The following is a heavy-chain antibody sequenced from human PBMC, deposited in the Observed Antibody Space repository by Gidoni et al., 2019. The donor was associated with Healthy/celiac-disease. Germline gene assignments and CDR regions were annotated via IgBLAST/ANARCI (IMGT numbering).Heavy chain of an antibody. V-gene: IGHV4-4*07. CDR3: ARDHDGGSYSTYFQH. CDR1: GGSISSYY. Sequence: QVQLQESGPGLVKPSETLSLTCTVSGGSISSYYWSWIRQPAGKGLEWIGRINTSGSTNYNPSLKSRVTMSVDTSKNQFSLKLSSVTAADTAVYYCARDHDGGSYSTYFQHWGQGTLVTVSS. D-gene: IGHD1-26*01. J-gene: IGHJ1*01. CDR2: INTSGST.